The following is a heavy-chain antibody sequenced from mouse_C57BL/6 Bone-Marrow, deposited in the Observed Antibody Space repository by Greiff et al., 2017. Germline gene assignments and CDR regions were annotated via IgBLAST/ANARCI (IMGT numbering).Heavy chain of an antibody. Sequence: EVQVVESGGDLVKPGGSLKLSCAASGFTFSSYGMSWVRQTPDKRLEWVATISSGGSYTYYPDSVKGRFTISRDNAKNTLYLQMSSLKSEDTAMYYCARYRRLYGSSFWYFDVWGTGTTVTVSS. J-gene: IGHJ1*03. V-gene: IGHV5-6*01. CDR2: ISSGGSYT. CDR3: ARYRRLYGSSFWYFDV. D-gene: IGHD1-1*01. CDR1: GFTFSSYG.